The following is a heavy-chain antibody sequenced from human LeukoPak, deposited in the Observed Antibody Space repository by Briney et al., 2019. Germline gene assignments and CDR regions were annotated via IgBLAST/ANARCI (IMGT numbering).Heavy chain of an antibody. CDR3: ARVLKEGYSSSWYPKGYYYYYYMDV. CDR1: GGSISSSSYY. Sequence: PSETLSLTCTVSGGSISSSSYYWGWIRQPPGKGLEWIGSIYYSGSTYYNPSLKSRVTISVDTSKNQFSLKLSSVTAADTAVYYCARVLKEGYSSSWYPKGYYYYYYMDVWGKGTTVTVSS. V-gene: IGHV4-39*07. CDR2: IYYSGST. D-gene: IGHD6-13*01. J-gene: IGHJ6*03.